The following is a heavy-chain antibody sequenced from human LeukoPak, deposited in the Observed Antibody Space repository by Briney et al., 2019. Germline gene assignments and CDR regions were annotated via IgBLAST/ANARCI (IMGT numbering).Heavy chain of an antibody. CDR1: GFTVSSTH. Sequence: GGSLRLSCEASGFTVSSTHMVWVRQAPGKGLEWVSVTYTGGNSYYAGSVQGRFIISRDISKNTLYLQMNNLRAEDSALYYCARGGRGSAAVVAPRSFDIWGQGTMSPSPQ. V-gene: IGHV3-53*01. J-gene: IGHJ3*02. D-gene: IGHD3-22*01. CDR2: TYTGGNS. CDR3: ARGGRGSAAVVAPRSFDI.